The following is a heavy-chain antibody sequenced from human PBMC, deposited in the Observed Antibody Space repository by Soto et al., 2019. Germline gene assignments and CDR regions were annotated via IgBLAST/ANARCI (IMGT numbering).Heavy chain of an antibody. Sequence: GASVKVSCKASGYTFTSYGINWVRQAPGQGLEWMGWISAYNGNTNYAQKLQGRVTMTTDTSTSTAYMELRSLRSDDTAVYYCARGVCGEDTTDGLDVWGQGTMVTVSS. CDR2: ISAYNGNT. CDR3: ARGVCGEDTTDGLDV. CDR1: GYTFTSYG. V-gene: IGHV1-18*01. J-gene: IGHJ6*02. D-gene: IGHD2-21*01.